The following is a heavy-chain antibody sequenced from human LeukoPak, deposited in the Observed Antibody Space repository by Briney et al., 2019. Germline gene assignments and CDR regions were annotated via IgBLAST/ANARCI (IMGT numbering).Heavy chain of an antibody. Sequence: GGSLRLSCAASGFTFSSYEMNWVRQAPGKGLEWVANIKQDGSEKYYVDSVKGRFTISRDNAKNSLYLQMNSLRAEDTAVYYCARVRTVVISYFDYWGQGTLVTVSS. CDR2: IKQDGSEK. CDR3: ARVRTVVISYFDY. CDR1: GFTFSSYE. V-gene: IGHV3-7*01. J-gene: IGHJ4*02. D-gene: IGHD4-23*01.